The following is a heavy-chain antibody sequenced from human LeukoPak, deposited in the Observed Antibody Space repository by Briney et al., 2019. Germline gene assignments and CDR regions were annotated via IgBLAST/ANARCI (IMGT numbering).Heavy chain of an antibody. Sequence: GGSLRLSCTTSGFTFADYYMSWFRQAPGKGLEWVGLIRNKIYGGTTEYAASVKGRFTISKDDSKNVAYLQMNNLKTEDTAIYYCSRELFYVPLLGGRGTLVTVSS. J-gene: IGHJ4*02. CDR3: SRELFYVPLL. CDR1: GFTFADYY. CDR2: IRNKIYGGTT. V-gene: IGHV3-49*03. D-gene: IGHD2/OR15-2a*01.